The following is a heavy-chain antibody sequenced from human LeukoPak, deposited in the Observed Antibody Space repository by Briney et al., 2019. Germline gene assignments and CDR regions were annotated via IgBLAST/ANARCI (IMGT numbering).Heavy chain of an antibody. V-gene: IGHV4-39*01. CDR1: GRSISSSSYY. D-gene: IGHD3-10*01. CDR3: ARLNYYGSGTL. J-gene: IGHJ4*02. Sequence: SETLSLTCTVSGRSISSSSYYWGWIRQPPGKGLEWIGSIYYSGSTYYNPSLKSRVTISVDTSKNQFSLKLSSVTAADTAVYYCARLNYYGSGTLWGQGTLVTVSS. CDR2: IYYSGST.